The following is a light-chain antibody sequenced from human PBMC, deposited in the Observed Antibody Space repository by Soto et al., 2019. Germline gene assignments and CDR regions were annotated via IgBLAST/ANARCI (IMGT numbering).Light chain of an antibody. CDR3: QHYNSYSEA. CDR2: QAS. Sequence: DIQMTQSPSTLSASVGYRFTITCRASQTISSWLAWYQQKPGKAPKLLIYQASTLKSGVPSRFRGSGSGTEFTLTISSLPPDDFETYYCQHYNSYSEAFGQGTKVDIK. J-gene: IGKJ1*01. CDR1: QTISSW. V-gene: IGKV1-5*03.